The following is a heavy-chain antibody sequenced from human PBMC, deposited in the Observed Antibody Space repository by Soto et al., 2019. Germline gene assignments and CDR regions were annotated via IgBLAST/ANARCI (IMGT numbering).Heavy chain of an antibody. V-gene: IGHV4-59*01. CDR1: GGSISSYY. J-gene: IGHJ4*02. CDR2: IYYSGST. D-gene: IGHD3-10*01. Sequence: PSETLSLTCTVSGGSISSYYWSWIRQPPGKGLEWIGYIYYSGSTNYNPSLKSRVTISVDTSKNQFSLKLSSVTAADTAMYYCARLTMVRGVIVGGPFDYWGQGTLVTVSS. CDR3: ARLTMVRGVIVGGPFDY.